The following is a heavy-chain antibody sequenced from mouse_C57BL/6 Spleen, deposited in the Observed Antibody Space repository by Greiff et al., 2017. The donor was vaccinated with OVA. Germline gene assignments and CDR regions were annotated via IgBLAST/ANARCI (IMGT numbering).Heavy chain of an antibody. V-gene: IGHV5-6*01. D-gene: IGHD2-3*01. J-gene: IGHJ1*03. CDR3: ARHDGYYGYFDV. Sequence: EVQLVESGGDLVKPGGSLKLSCAASGFTFSSYGMSWVRQTPDKRLEWVATISSGGSYTYYPDSVKGRFTISRDNAKNTLYLQMSSLKSEDTAMYYCARHDGYYGYFDVWGTGTTVTVSS. CDR2: ISSGGSYT. CDR1: GFTFSSYG.